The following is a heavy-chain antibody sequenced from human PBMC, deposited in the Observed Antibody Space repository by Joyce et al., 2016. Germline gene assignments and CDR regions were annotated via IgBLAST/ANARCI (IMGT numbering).Heavy chain of an antibody. J-gene: IGHJ4*02. CDR2: ISYDGIYK. D-gene: IGHD6-25*01. V-gene: IGHV3-30*18. CDR1: GLTLSNYG. Sequence: QVQLVESGGGVVQPGRSLRLSCAASGLTLSNYGVHWVRQAPGKGLEWVAVISYDGIYKSYADSVKGRFTISRDNSKNTVFLEMNSLRAEDTAVYYCAKILTATYSSGWFLDYWGQGTLVTVSS. CDR3: AKILTATYSSGWFLDY.